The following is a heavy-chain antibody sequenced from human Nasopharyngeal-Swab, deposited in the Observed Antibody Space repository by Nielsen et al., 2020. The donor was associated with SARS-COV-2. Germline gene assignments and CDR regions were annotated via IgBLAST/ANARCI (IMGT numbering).Heavy chain of an antibody. Sequence: GSLRLSCTVSGYSISSGYYWGWIRQPPGKGLEWIVSIYHSGSTYYNPSLKSRVTISVDTSKNQFSLKLSSVTAADTAVYYCARLGGGGYYYYYYYMDVWGKGTTVTVSS. CDR2: IYHSGST. CDR3: ARLGGGGYYYYYYYMDV. CDR1: GYSISSGYY. V-gene: IGHV4-38-2*02. D-gene: IGHD3-16*01. J-gene: IGHJ6*03.